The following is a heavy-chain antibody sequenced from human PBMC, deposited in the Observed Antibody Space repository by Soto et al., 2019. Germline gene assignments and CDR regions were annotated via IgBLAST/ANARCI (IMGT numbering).Heavy chain of an antibody. J-gene: IGHJ6*02. CDR3: ARGWCSGCGSCYLRRGMDV. V-gene: IGHV1-69*01. CDR2: IIPIFGTA. CDR1: RGTFSSCA. Sequence: QVQLVQSGAEVKKPGSSVKVSCKASRGTFSSCAISWVRQAPGQGLEWMGGIIPIFGTANYAQKFQGRVTITADESTSTAYMELSSLRYEDTAVYYCARGWCSGCGSCYLRRGMDVWGLGTTVTVSS. D-gene: IGHD2-15*01.